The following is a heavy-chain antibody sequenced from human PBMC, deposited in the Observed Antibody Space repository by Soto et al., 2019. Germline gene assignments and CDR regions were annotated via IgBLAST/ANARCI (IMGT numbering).Heavy chain of an antibody. J-gene: IGHJ4*02. D-gene: IGHD4-17*01. CDR3: ALAMTTVAPIDY. Sequence: QVQRVQPGAEVKKPGSSVKFSCKASGGTFGSNPISWVRQAPGQGLEWMGGIIPIFGTANYAQKFQGRVTITADESTSTAYMELSSLRSEDTAVYYCALAMTTVAPIDYWGQGTLVTVSS. CDR1: GGTFGSNP. CDR2: IIPIFGTA. V-gene: IGHV1-69*01.